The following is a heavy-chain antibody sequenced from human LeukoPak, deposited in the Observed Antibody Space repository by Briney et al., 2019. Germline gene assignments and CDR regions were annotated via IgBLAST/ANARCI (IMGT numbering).Heavy chain of an antibody. J-gene: IGHJ4*02. CDR2: INHSGST. CDR1: GGSFSGYY. CDR3: ARVSTSGVDY. Sequence: SETLSLTCAVYGGSFSGYYWSWSRQPPGMGLEWIGEINHSGSTNYNPSLKSRVTISVDTSKNQFSLKLSSVTAADTAVYYCARVSTSGVDYWGQGTLVTVSS. D-gene: IGHD2-2*01. V-gene: IGHV4-34*01.